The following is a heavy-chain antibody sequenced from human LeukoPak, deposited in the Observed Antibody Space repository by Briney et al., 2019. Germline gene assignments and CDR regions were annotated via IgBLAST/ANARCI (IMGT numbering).Heavy chain of an antibody. D-gene: IGHD5-18*01. V-gene: IGHV3-7*01. Sequence: HTGGSLRLSCAASGFTLSSYAMSWVRQAPGKGLEWGANIKQDGSEKYYVDSVKGRFTISRDNAKNSLYLQMNSLRAEDTAVYYCARGDTAMVLLDYWGQGTLVTVSS. CDR1: GFTLSSYA. CDR3: ARGDTAMVLLDY. J-gene: IGHJ4*02. CDR2: IKQDGSEK.